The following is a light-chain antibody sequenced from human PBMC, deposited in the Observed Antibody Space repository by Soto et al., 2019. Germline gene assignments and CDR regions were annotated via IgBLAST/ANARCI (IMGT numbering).Light chain of an antibody. CDR3: SSYTTSSTTV. CDR1: SSDIGGYDF. CDR2: EVS. J-gene: IGLJ1*01. Sequence: QSALTPPASVSGSPGQSLTISCTGTSSDIGGYDFVSWYRQQPGKAPKLLIYEVSHRPSGVSSRFSASKSGNTASLTISGLQAEDEGDYYCSSYTTSSTTVFGTGTKLTVL. V-gene: IGLV2-14*01.